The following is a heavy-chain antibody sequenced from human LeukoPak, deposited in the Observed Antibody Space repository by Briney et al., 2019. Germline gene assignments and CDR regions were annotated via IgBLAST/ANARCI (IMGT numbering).Heavy chain of an antibody. V-gene: IGHV3-48*01. D-gene: IGHD3-22*01. Sequence: GGSLRLSCAASGFTFSSYSMNWVRQAPGKGLEWVSYISSSSSTIYYADSVKGRFTISRDNAKNSLYLQMNSLRAEDTAVYYCARDHSYYYDSNGYYFDYWGQGTLVTVSS. CDR1: GFTFSSYS. CDR2: ISSSSSTI. J-gene: IGHJ4*02. CDR3: ARDHSYYYDSNGYYFDY.